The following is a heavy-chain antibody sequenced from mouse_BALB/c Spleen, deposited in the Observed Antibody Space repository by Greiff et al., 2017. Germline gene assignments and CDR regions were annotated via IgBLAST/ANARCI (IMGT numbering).Heavy chain of an antibody. CDR3: ARSFTTAPFAY. CDR1: GYSFTGYF. D-gene: IGHD1-2*01. J-gene: IGHJ3*01. CDR2: INPYNGDT. Sequence: VQLQQSGPELVKPGASVKISCKASGYSFTGYFMNWVMQSHGKSLEWIGRINPYNGDTFYNQKFKGKATLTVDKSSSTAHMELRSLTSEDSAVYYCARSFTTAPFAYWGQGTLVTVSA. V-gene: IGHV1-20*01.